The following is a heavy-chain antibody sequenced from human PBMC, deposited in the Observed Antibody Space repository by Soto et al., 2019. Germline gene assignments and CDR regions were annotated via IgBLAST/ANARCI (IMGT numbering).Heavy chain of an antibody. J-gene: IGHJ5*02. CDR2: IYYSGST. D-gene: IGHD3-16*01. CDR3: ARGLSGRVLFNWFDP. Sequence: SETPSITCTVSGGSIGTYYWSSIRQPPGKGLEWIGYIYYSGSTNYHPSLKSRVTIPVDTSKTQFSLQLSSVTAADTAVYSCARGLSGRVLFNWFDPWGQGTLVTVS. CDR1: GGSIGTYY. V-gene: IGHV4-59*01.